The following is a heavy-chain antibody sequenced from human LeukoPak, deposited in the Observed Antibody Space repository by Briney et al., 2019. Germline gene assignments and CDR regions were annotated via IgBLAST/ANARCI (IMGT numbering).Heavy chain of an antibody. D-gene: IGHD1-1*01. V-gene: IGHV4-59*12. J-gene: IGHJ4*02. CDR1: SGSTSSYY. CDR3: ARDRGTWNDDGFDY. Sequence: SETLSLTCTVSSGSTSSYYWSWIRQPPGKGLEWIGYINYSGSTYNPSLKSRVTMSVDTSKNQFSLKLSSVTAADTAVYYCARDRGTWNDDGFDYWGQGTLVTVSS. CDR2: INYSGST.